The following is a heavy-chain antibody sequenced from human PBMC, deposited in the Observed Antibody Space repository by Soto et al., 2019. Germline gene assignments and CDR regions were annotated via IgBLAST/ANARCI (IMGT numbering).Heavy chain of an antibody. J-gene: IGHJ4*02. CDR2: IIPIFGTA. CDR3: ARGADGDYPWYFDY. CDR1: GGTFSSYA. V-gene: IGHV1-69*13. D-gene: IGHD4-17*01. Sequence: SVKVSCKASGGTFSSYAISWVRQAPGQGLEWMGGIIPIFGTANYAQKFQGRVTITADESKSTAYMELSSLRSEDTAVYYCARGADGDYPWYFDYWGQGTLVTVSS.